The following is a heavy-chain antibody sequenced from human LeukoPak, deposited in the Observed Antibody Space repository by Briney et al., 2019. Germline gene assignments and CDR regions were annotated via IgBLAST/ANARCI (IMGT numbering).Heavy chain of an antibody. CDR1: GFPLSNFR. D-gene: IGHD3-10*02. CDR2: IWYDGSNI. CDR3: ARDRSVLWFDP. J-gene: IGHJ5*02. Sequence: GGSLRLSCVAHGFPLSNFRIPRVRRAPAKVVGRVAVIWYDGSNIYYADSLKGQFAISRDDSKNTLYLQMNSLRVEDTAVYYGARDRSVLWFDPWGQGTLVTVSS. V-gene: IGHV3-33*01.